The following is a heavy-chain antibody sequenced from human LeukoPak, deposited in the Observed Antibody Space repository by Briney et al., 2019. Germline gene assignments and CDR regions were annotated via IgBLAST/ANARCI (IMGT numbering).Heavy chain of an antibody. CDR1: GFTFSSYA. D-gene: IGHD6-19*01. J-gene: IGHJ4*02. CDR3: AITGRGSAVASTGGY. Sequence: GGSLRLSCAASGFTFSSYAMSWVRQAPGKGLEWVSAISGSGGSTYYADSVKGRFTISRDNSKNTLYLQMNSLRAEDTAVYYCAITGRGSAVASTGGYWGQGTLVTVSS. V-gene: IGHV3-23*01. CDR2: ISGSGGST.